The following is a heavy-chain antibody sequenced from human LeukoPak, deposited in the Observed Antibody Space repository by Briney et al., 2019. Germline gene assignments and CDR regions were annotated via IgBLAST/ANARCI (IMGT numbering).Heavy chain of an antibody. CDR2: IYYSGST. CDR1: GGSISSYY. D-gene: IGHD3-22*01. V-gene: IGHV4-59*01. CDR3: ARKDGYYYVDAFDI. J-gene: IGHJ3*02. Sequence: PSETLSLTCTVSGGSISSYYWSWLRQPPGKGLEWIGYIYYSGSTNYNPSLKSRVTISVDTSKNHFSLKLSSVTAADTAVYYCARKDGYYYVDAFDIWGQGTMVTVSS.